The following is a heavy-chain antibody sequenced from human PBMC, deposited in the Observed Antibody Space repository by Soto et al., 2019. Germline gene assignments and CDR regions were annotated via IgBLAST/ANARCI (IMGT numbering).Heavy chain of an antibody. CDR3: ARRRSTMIVVVLDAFDI. J-gene: IGHJ3*02. CDR1: GGSISSSYW. V-gene: IGHV4-4*02. D-gene: IGHD3-22*01. Sequence: QVQLQESGPGLVKPSGTLSLTCAVSGGSISSSYWWSWVRQPPGKGLEWIGEIYHSGSTNYNPSLKSRVTISVDKSKNQFSLKLSSVTAADTAVYYCARRRSTMIVVVLDAFDIWGQGTMVTVSS. CDR2: IYHSGST.